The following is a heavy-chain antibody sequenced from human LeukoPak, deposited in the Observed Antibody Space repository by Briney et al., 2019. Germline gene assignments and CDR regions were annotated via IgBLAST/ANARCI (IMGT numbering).Heavy chain of an antibody. CDR3: ARHTTVGATIGY. V-gene: IGHV4-38-2*01. CDR2: IYHSGST. Sequence: PSETLSLTCAVSGYSISSGYYWGWIRQPPGKGLEWIGSIYHSGSTYYNSPLKSRVTISVDTSKNQFSLRLSSVTAADTAVYYCARHTTVGATIGYWGQGTLVTVSS. J-gene: IGHJ4*02. D-gene: IGHD1-26*01. CDR1: GYSISSGYY.